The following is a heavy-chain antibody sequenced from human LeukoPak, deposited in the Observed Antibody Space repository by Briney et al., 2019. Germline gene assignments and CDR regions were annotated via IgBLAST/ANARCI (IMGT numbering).Heavy chain of an antibody. CDR1: EFSFSNYA. CDR3: ARDPSTLLPTDDP. J-gene: IGHJ5*02. D-gene: IGHD2-2*01. V-gene: IGHV3-23*01. CDR2: ISGSGTTT. Sequence: GGSLRLSCAASEFSFSNYAMSWVRQVPGRGLEWVSTISGSGTTTYDADSMKARFTISRDNSKSTMYLQMNSLRVEDTAIYYCARDPSTLLPTDDPWGQGTLVAVSS.